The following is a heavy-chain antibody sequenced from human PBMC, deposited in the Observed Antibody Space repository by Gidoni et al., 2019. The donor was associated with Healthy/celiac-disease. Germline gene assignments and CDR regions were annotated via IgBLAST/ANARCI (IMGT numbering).Heavy chain of an antibody. CDR2: IYSGGST. CDR3: ARSVGTLTLFDY. D-gene: IGHD2-15*01. Sequence: LEWVSVIYSGGSTYYADSVKGRFTISRDNSKNTLYLQMNSLRAEDTAVYYCARSVGTLTLFDYWGQGTLVTVSS. V-gene: IGHV3-53*01. J-gene: IGHJ4*02.